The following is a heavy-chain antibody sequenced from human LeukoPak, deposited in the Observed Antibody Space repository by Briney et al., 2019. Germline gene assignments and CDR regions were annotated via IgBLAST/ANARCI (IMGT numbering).Heavy chain of an antibody. CDR3: ARVGSTATTWGFFDS. D-gene: IGHD1-1*01. Sequence: PSETLSLTCTVSGDSIISSYWSWIRQPPGKALEWIGFMYYGGSTNSNPSLKSRVTMSADTSKNRFSLNLTSVTAADTAVYFCARVGSTATTWGFFDSWGQGTLVTVSS. J-gene: IGHJ4*02. V-gene: IGHV4-59*01. CDR2: MYYGGST. CDR1: GDSIISSY.